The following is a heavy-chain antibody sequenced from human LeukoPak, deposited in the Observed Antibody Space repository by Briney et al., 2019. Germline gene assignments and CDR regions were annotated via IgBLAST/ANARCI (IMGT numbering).Heavy chain of an antibody. Sequence: SETLSLTCAVSGNSLSSGYYWGWIRQTPGKGLEWVGSIYHSGSTYYNPSLKSRVTISVDTSKNQFSLNLRSVTAADTAVYYCAGHCSGGSCYPGAGYYMDVWGKGTTVTVSS. CDR1: GNSLSSGYY. CDR2: IYHSGST. D-gene: IGHD2-15*01. V-gene: IGHV4-38-2*01. CDR3: AGHCSGGSCYPGAGYYMDV. J-gene: IGHJ6*03.